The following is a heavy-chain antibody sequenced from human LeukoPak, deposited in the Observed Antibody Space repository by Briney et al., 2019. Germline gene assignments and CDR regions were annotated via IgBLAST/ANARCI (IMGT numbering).Heavy chain of an antibody. V-gene: IGHV3-30*02. Sequence: GGSLRLSCAASGFTFSSYGMHWVRQAPGKGLEWVAFIRHDGSNKYYADSVKGRFTISRDNSKNTLYLQMNSLRAEDTAVYYCAKDDPPSGSGSYHSGLAFDIWGQGTMVTVSS. D-gene: IGHD3-10*01. J-gene: IGHJ3*02. CDR3: AKDDPPSGSGSYHSGLAFDI. CDR2: IRHDGSNK. CDR1: GFTFSSYG.